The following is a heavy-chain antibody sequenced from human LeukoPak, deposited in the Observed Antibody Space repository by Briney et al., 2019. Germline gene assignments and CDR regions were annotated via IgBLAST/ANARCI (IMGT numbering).Heavy chain of an antibody. D-gene: IGHD3-3*01. Sequence: GASVKVSCKASGGTFSSYAISWVRQAPGQGLEWMGWISAYNGNTNYAQKLQGRVTMTTDTSTSTAYMELRSLRSDDTAVYYCARELRRDYDFWSGSLEDYYYGMDVWGQGTTVTVSS. CDR3: ARELRRDYDFWSGSLEDYYYGMDV. V-gene: IGHV1-18*01. CDR2: ISAYNGNT. J-gene: IGHJ6*02. CDR1: GGTFSSYA.